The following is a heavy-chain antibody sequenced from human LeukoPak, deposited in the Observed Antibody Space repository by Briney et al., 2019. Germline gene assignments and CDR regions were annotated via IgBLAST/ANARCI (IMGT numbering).Heavy chain of an antibody. V-gene: IGHV3-15*01. CDR1: GFTFSNAW. CDR2: IKSKTDGGTA. J-gene: IGHJ5*02. CDR3: TTALSHYYDSSGYYTRFDP. D-gene: IGHD3-22*01. Sequence: GGSLRLSCAASGFTFSNAWMSWVRQAPGKGLEWVGRIKSKTDGGTADYAAPVKSRFTISRDDSKNTLYLQMNSLKTEDTAVYYCTTALSHYYDSSGYYTRFDPWGQGTLVTVSS.